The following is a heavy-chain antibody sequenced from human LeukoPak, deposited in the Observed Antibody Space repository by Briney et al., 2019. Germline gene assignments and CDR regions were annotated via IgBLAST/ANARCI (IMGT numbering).Heavy chain of an antibody. CDR2: ITTSSSYT. Sequence: GGSLRLSCAASGFTFSDYDGSWIRQAPGKGLEWVSYITTSSSYTKYADSVKGRFTISRDNAKNSLYLQMNSLRAEDTAVYYCARDSGIHYFDYWGQGTLVTVSS. CDR3: ARDSGIHYFDY. CDR1: GFTFSDYD. D-gene: IGHD1-14*01. J-gene: IGHJ4*02. V-gene: IGHV3-11*05.